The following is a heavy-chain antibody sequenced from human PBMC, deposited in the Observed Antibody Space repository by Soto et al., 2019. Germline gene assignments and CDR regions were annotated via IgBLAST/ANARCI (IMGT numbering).Heavy chain of an antibody. D-gene: IGHD3-10*01. V-gene: IGHV1-3*01. CDR1: GYTFTSYV. CDR2: ISAGNGNT. CDR3: AKGDVRYYGSGSSSFDA. J-gene: IGHJ5*02. Sequence: GASVKVSCKTSGYTFTSYVMSWVRQAPGQRLEWMGWISAGNGNTKYSQNFQGRVTITRDTSASTAYMELSSLRSEDTAVYYCAKGDVRYYGSGSSSFDAWGQGTQVTVSS.